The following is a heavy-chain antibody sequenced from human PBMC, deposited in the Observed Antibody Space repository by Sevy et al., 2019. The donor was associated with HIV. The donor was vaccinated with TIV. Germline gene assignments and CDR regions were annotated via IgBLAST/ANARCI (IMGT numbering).Heavy chain of an antibody. CDR3: AREGLIWVGYSYASSAFDI. V-gene: IGHV3-30*03. J-gene: IGHJ3*02. CDR2: ISYDGKNK. Sequence: GGSLRLSCAASGFTFSSYDMHWVRQAPGKGLEWVAGISYDGKNKYYVDSVKGRFTISRDNSKNILYLQVNSLRAEDTAVYYCAREGLIWVGYSYASSAFDIWGQGTMVTVSS. CDR1: GFTFSSYD. D-gene: IGHD5-18*01.